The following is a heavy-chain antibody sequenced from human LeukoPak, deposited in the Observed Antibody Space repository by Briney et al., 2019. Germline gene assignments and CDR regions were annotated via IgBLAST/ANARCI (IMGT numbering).Heavy chain of an antibody. J-gene: IGHJ4*02. D-gene: IGHD6-25*01. CDR3: ARVVRGYAPD. CDR2: MNPNSDNT. CDR1: GYTFTSYN. Sequence: ASVKVSCKASGYTFTSYNINWVRQATGQPLERMGWMNPNSDNTGYAQKFQCIVTITRNTFISTAYMDLSSLRSENTAIYYCARVVRGYAPDWGQRTLVTVSS. V-gene: IGHV1-8*03.